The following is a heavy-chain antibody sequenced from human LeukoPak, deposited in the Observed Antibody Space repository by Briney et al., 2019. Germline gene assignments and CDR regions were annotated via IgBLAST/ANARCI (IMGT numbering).Heavy chain of an antibody. CDR1: GFTVSSNY. D-gene: IGHD6-19*01. CDR3: ARVQQWYYFDY. J-gene: IGHJ4*02. V-gene: IGHV3-66*01. Sequence: GGSLRLSCAASGFTVSSNYMSWVRQAPGKGLEWVSVIYSGGSTYYADSVKGRFTISRDNSKNTLYLQMNSLRAEDTAVYYCARVQQWYYFDYWGQGTLVTVSS. CDR2: IYSGGST.